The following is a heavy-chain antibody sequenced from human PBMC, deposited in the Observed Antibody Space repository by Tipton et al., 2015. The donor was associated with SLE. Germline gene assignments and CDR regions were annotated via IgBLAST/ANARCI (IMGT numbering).Heavy chain of an antibody. V-gene: IGHV4-39*07. CDR1: GGSIRKSDYY. CDR2: MYYSGKT. Sequence: TLSLTCTVSGGSIRKSDYYWVWIRQPPGKGLEWIGSMYYSGKTYYNPSLKSRVTLSVDMSQNQFSLKLSSVTAADTAVYYCARGSDGEYVRYFDVWGRGNLVTVSS. D-gene: IGHD4-17*01. J-gene: IGHJ2*01. CDR3: ARGSDGEYVRYFDV.